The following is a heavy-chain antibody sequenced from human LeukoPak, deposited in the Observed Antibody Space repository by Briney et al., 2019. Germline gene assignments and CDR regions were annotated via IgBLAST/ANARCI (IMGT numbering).Heavy chain of an antibody. D-gene: IGHD6-13*01. CDR3: ARQSGPYASRWFDY. Sequence: KPSETLSLTCAVYGGSFSDYYWSWIRQPPGKGLEWIGEINHSGSTNYNPSLKSRVTISVDTSKNQFSLKLSSVTAADTAVYYCARQSGPYASRWFDYWGQGSLVTVSS. J-gene: IGHJ4*02. V-gene: IGHV4-34*01. CDR1: GGSFSDYY. CDR2: INHSGST.